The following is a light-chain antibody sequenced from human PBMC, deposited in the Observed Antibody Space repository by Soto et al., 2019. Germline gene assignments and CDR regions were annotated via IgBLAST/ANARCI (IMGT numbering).Light chain of an antibody. V-gene: IGLV2-14*01. Sequence: QSALAQPASVSGSPGQSITISCTGTSSDVGGYNYVSWYQQHPGKAPKLMNCEVSNRPSGVSNRFSGSKSGNTASLTISGLQAEEQADYYCSSYRSSNTYVFGTGTKVTVL. CDR1: SSDVGGYNY. J-gene: IGLJ1*01. CDR3: SSYRSSNTYV. CDR2: EVS.